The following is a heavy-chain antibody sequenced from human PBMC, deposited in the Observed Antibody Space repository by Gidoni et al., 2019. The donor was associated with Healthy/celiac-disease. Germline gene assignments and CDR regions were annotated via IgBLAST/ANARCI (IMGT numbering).Heavy chain of an antibody. CDR2: ISSSSSYI. CDR1: GFTFSSYS. J-gene: IGHJ6*02. Sequence: EVQLVESGGGLVKPGGPLRLSCAASGFTFSSYSMNWVRQAPGKGLEWVSSISSSSSYIYYADSVKGRFTISRDNAKNSLYLQMNSLRAEDTAVYYCARDRITIFGVGITPGGMDVWGQGTTVTVSS. CDR3: ARDRITIFGVGITPGGMDV. V-gene: IGHV3-21*01. D-gene: IGHD3-3*01.